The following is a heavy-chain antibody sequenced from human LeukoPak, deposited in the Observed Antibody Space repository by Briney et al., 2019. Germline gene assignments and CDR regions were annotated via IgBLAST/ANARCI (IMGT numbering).Heavy chain of an antibody. D-gene: IGHD4-17*01. CDR3: AKAGGFGDEGYFDY. V-gene: IGHV3-73*01. CDR1: GFTFSGSA. Sequence: GGSLRLSCAASGFTFSGSAMHWVRQASGKGLEWVGRIRSKANSYATAYAASVKGRFTISRDDSKNTAYLQMNSLKTEDTAVYYCAKAGGFGDEGYFDYWGQGTLVTVSS. J-gene: IGHJ4*02. CDR2: IRSKANSYAT.